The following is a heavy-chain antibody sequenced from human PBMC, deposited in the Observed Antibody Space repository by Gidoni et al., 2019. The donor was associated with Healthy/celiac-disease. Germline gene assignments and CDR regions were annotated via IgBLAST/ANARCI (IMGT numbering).Heavy chain of an antibody. CDR1: CGSSSGYY. D-gene: IGHD3-9*01. J-gene: IGHJ4*02. V-gene: IGHV4-34*01. Sequence: QVQLQQWGAGLLKPSETPSLTCAVYCGSSSGYYWSWIRQPPGKGLEWMGEINHSGSTNYNPSLKSRVTISVDTTKNQFSLKLSSVTAADTAVYYCAGGGPLRYFDWLLQWYFDYWGQGTLVTVSS. CDR3: AGGGPLRYFDWLLQWYFDY. CDR2: INHSGST.